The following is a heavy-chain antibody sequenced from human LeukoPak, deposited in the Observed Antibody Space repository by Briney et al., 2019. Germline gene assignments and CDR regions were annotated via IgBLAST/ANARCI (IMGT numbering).Heavy chain of an antibody. CDR1: GYTLTELS. Sequence: ASVKVSCKVSGYTLTELSMHWVRQAPGKGLEWMGGFDPEDGETIYAQKFQGRVTMTEDTSTDTAYMELSSLRSEDTAVYYCATPGITMIVTGFDYWGQGTLVTVSS. V-gene: IGHV1-24*01. CDR2: FDPEDGET. D-gene: IGHD3-22*01. J-gene: IGHJ4*02. CDR3: ATPGITMIVTGFDY.